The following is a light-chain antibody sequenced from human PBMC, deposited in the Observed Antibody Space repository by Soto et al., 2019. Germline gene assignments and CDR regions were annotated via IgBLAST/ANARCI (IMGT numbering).Light chain of an antibody. CDR3: QQYNSYRWT. Sequence: DIQMTQSPSTLSASIGDRVAITCRASESISGWLAWYQQKPGKAPKLLIYKASSLESGVPSRFSGSGSGTEFTLTISSLQPDDFATYYCQQYNSYRWTFGLGTKVDIK. V-gene: IGKV1-5*03. J-gene: IGKJ1*01. CDR1: ESISGW. CDR2: KAS.